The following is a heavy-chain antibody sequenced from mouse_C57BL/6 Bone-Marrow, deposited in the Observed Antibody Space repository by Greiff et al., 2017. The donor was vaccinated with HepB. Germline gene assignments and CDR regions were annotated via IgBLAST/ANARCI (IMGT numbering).Heavy chain of an antibody. D-gene: IGHD2-3*01. CDR2: INYDGSST. V-gene: IGHV5-16*01. CDR3: ARYDGYPYWYFDV. Sequence: DVKLVESEGGLVQPGSSMKLSCTASGFTFSDYYMAWVRQVPEKGLEWVANINYDGSSTYYLDSLKSRFIISRDNAKNILYLQMSSLKSEDTATYYCARYDGYPYWYFDVWGTGTTVTVSS. CDR1: GFTFSDYY. J-gene: IGHJ1*03.